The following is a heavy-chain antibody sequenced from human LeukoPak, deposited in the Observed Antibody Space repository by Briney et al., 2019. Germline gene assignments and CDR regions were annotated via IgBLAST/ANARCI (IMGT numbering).Heavy chain of an antibody. CDR1: GFTFSGYA. CDR3: ARKPGNYYYYYYMDV. Sequence: PGGSLRLSCAASGFTFSGYAMHWVRQAPGKGLEWVAVISYDGSNKYYADSVKGRFTISRDNSKNTLYLQMNSLKAEDTAVYYCARKPGNYYYYYYMDVWGKGTTVTISS. J-gene: IGHJ6*03. V-gene: IGHV3-30*04. CDR2: ISYDGSNK.